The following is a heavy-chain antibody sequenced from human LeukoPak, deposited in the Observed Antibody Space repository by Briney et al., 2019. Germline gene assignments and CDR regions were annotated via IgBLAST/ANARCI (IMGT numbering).Heavy chain of an antibody. CDR2: ISYDGSNK. CDR1: GFTFSSYG. D-gene: IGHD5-18*01. CDR3: ATSKVARGYSYGYVYYYYGMDV. Sequence: GGSLRLSCAAPGFTFSSYGMHWVRQAPGKGLEWVAVISYDGSNKYYADSVKGRFTISRDNSKNTLYLQMNSLRAEDTAVYYCATSKVARGYSYGYVYYYYGMDVWGQGTTVTVSS. J-gene: IGHJ6*02. V-gene: IGHV3-30*03.